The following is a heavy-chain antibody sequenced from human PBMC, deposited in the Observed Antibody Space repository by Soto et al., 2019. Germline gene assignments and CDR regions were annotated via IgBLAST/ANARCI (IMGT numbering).Heavy chain of an antibody. CDR2: INHSGST. J-gene: IGHJ4*02. Sequence: PSETLSLTCAVYGGSFSGYYWSWIRQPPGKGLEWIGEINHSGSTNYNPSLKSRVTISVDTSKNQFSLKLSSVTAADTAVYYCARARRCSGGSCYVDYWGQGTLVTVSS. V-gene: IGHV4-34*01. CDR3: ARARRCSGGSCYVDY. D-gene: IGHD2-15*01. CDR1: GGSFSGYY.